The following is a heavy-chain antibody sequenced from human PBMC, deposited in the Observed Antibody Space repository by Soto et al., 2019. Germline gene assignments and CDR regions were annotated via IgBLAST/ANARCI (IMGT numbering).Heavy chain of an antibody. Sequence: EVQLLESGGALVQPGGSLRLSCAASRFAFSAYDMNWVRHTPGKGLEWVSSVSGTGRTKYHADSVKGRFTMSRDNSKDKVHLQMNSLRANDTAVYYCTEDVLLCGGGSGLVGASYTFDHGGQGTLVPVSS. CDR1: RFAFSAYD. V-gene: IGHV3-23*01. J-gene: IGHJ4*02. CDR2: VSGTGRTK. CDR3: TEDVLLCGGGSGLVGASYTFDH. D-gene: IGHD2-15*01.